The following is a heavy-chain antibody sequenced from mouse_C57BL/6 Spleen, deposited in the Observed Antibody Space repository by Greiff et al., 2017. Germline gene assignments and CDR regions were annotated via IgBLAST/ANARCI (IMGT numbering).Heavy chain of an antibody. J-gene: IGHJ1*03. CDR1: GFPFSDYY. Sequence: EVKLVESEGGLVQPGSSMKLSCTASGFPFSDYYMAWVRQVPEKGLEWVANINYDGSSTYYLDSLKSRFIISRDNAKNILYLQMSRLKSEDTATYYCGRSDSNYGWYFDVWGTGATVTVAS. CDR2: INYDGSST. CDR3: GRSDSNYGWYFDV. D-gene: IGHD2-5*01. V-gene: IGHV5-16*01.